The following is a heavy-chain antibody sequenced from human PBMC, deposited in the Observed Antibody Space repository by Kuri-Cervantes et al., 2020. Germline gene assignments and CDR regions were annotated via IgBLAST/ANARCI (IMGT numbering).Heavy chain of an antibody. Sequence: GSLRLSCAVYGGSFSGYYWSWIRQPPGKGLEWIGEINHSGSTNYNPSLKSRVTISVDTSKNQFSLKLSSVTAADTAVYYCAREDCSSTSCYFDYWGQGTLVTVSS. V-gene: IGHV4-34*01. D-gene: IGHD2-2*01. CDR3: AREDCSSTSCYFDY. CDR1: GGSFSGYY. J-gene: IGHJ4*02. CDR2: INHSGST.